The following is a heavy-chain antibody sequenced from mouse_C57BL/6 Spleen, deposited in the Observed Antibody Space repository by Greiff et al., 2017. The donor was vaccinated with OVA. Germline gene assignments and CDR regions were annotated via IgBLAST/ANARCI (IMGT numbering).Heavy chain of an antibody. CDR3: ARCPYYGSSLYAMDY. Sequence: QVQLQQSGPELVKPGASVKISCKASGYAFSSSWMNWVKQRPGKGLEWIGRIYPGDGDTNYNGKFKGKATLTADKSSSTAYMQLSSLTSEDSAVYFCARCPYYGSSLYAMDYWGQGTSVTVSS. D-gene: IGHD1-1*01. CDR2: IYPGDGDT. V-gene: IGHV1-82*01. J-gene: IGHJ4*01. CDR1: GYAFSSSW.